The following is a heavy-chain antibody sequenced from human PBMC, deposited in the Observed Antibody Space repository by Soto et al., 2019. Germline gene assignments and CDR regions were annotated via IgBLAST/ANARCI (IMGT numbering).Heavy chain of an antibody. D-gene: IGHD6-19*01. CDR3: ASGEGGWYGY. J-gene: IGHJ4*02. CDR2: ISGNGGST. CDR1: GFTFGNYA. V-gene: IGHV3-64*01. Sequence: EVQLVESGGGLVQPGGSLRLSCAASGFTFGNYAMHWVRQAPGKGLEYVSAISGNGGSTYYANSVKGRFTISRDNSKNTLYLQMGSLRAEDMAVYYCASGEGGWYGYWGQGTLVTVSS.